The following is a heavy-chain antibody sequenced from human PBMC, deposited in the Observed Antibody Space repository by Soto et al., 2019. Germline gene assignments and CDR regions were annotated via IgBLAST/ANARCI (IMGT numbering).Heavy chain of an antibody. D-gene: IGHD2-15*01. V-gene: IGHV3-30*03. CDR3: AILKRDVVPDY. CDR2: ISYDGSNK. CDR1: GFTFSSYG. J-gene: IGHJ4*02. Sequence: VQLVESGGGVVQPGRSLRLSCAASGFTFSSYGMHWVRQAPGKGLEWVAVISYDGSNKYYADSVKGRFTISRDNSKNTLYLQMNSLRAEDTAVYYCAILKRDVVPDYWGQGTLVTVSS.